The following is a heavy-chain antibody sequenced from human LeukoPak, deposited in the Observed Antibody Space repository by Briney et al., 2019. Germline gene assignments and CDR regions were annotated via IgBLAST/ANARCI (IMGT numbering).Heavy chain of an antibody. CDR2: IYHSGNT. Sequence: PSETLSLTCTVSGYSISSGYYWGWIRQPPGKGLEWIGSIYHSGNTYYNPSLKSRLTISADTSKNQFSLRLSSVTAADTAVYYCVRVDNGGNYFDYWGQGTLVTVSS. V-gene: IGHV4-38-2*02. D-gene: IGHD4-23*01. CDR3: VRVDNGGNYFDY. CDR1: GYSISSGYY. J-gene: IGHJ4*02.